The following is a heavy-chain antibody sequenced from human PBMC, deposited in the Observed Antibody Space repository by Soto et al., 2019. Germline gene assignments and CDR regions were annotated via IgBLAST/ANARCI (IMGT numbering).Heavy chain of an antibody. Sequence: ASVKVSCKASGYTFTSYAMHWVRQAPGQRLEWMGWINAGNGNTKYSQKFQGRVTITRDTSASTAYMELSSLRSEDTAVYYCARDKGSSSSVYYYYYMDVWGKGTTVTVSS. CDR1: GYTFTSYA. CDR3: ARDKGSSSSVYYYYYMDV. CDR2: INAGNGNT. V-gene: IGHV1-3*01. J-gene: IGHJ6*03. D-gene: IGHD6-6*01.